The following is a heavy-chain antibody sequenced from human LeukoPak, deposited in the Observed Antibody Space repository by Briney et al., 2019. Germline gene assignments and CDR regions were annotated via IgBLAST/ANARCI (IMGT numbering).Heavy chain of an antibody. D-gene: IGHD6-13*01. CDR1: GYTFTSSG. J-gene: IGHJ4*02. CDR2: ISAYNGNT. Sequence: ASLKVSCKASGYTFTSSGISWVRHGPGQGLEWMGWISAYNGNTNYAQKLQGRVTMTTDTSTSTAYMELRSLRSDDTAVYYCARSRQQLPGGNWGQGTLVTVSS. CDR3: ARSRQQLPGGN. V-gene: IGHV1-18*01.